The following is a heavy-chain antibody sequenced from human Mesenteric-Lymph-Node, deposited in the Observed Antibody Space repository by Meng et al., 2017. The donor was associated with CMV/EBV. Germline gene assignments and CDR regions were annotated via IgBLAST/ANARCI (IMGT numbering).Heavy chain of an antibody. D-gene: IGHD2-2*01. J-gene: IGHJ5*02. V-gene: IGHV1-2*02. Sequence: ASVKVSCKASGYTFTGYYMHWVRQAPGQGLEWMGWINPNSGGTNYAQKFQGRVTMTRDTSISTAYMELSRLRSDDTAVYYCARLVTRCSRTICRGWLDPWGQGTLVTVSS. CDR1: GYTFTGYY. CDR2: INPNSGGT. CDR3: ARLVTRCSRTICRGWLDP.